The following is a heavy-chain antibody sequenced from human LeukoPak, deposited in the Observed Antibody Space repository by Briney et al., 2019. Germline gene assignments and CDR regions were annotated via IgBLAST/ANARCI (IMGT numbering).Heavy chain of an antibody. CDR1: GGSISNYY. J-gene: IGHJ4*02. CDR2: IYSSGST. D-gene: IGHD6-13*01. Sequence: SETLSLTCSVSGGSISNYYWNWIRQPPGKGLEWIGYIYSSGSTNYNPSLTSRVTLSVDTSKNQFSLKLSSVIAADTAVYYCARGGRVRSGSWRFDFWGQGTLVTVSS. V-gene: IGHV4-59*01. CDR3: ARGGRVRSGSWRFDF.